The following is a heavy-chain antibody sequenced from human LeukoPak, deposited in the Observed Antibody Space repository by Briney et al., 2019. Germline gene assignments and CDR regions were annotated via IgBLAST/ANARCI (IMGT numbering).Heavy chain of an antibody. J-gene: IGHJ3*02. CDR2: IKQDGSVI. CDR3: ATMVGPPAFDI. CDR1: GFTFSSYW. D-gene: IGHD4-23*01. Sequence: AGGSLRLSCAASGFTFSSYWMNWDRQAPGKGLEWVANIKQDGSVIYYVDSVKGRFTMSRDNAKNSLYLQMNSLRAEDTAVYYCATMVGPPAFDIWGQGTMVTVSS. V-gene: IGHV3-7*05.